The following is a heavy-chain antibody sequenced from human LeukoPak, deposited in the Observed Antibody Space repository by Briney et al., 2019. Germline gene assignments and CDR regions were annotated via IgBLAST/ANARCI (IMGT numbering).Heavy chain of an antibody. CDR3: ARSMVRGVPRI. V-gene: IGHV3-21*05. CDR1: GFTFSSYA. J-gene: IGHJ3*02. CDR2: ISSSSSYT. D-gene: IGHD3-10*01. Sequence: GGSLRPSCAASGFTFSSYAMHWVRQAPGKGLEWVSYISSSSSYTNYADSVKGRFTISRDNAKNSLYLQMNSLRAEDTAVYYCARSMVRGVPRIWGQGTMVTVSS.